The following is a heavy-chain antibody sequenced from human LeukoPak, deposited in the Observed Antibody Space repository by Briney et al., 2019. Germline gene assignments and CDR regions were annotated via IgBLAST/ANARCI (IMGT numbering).Heavy chain of an antibody. CDR3: GRDALVGYLSFYYMDV. Sequence: SETLSLICTVSGGPIISHYWTWIRQSPVKGLEWIGDISNSGSTSYNPSLKSRVTISIDTSKNQFSLKLSSVTAADTAVYYCGRDALVGYLSFYYMDVWGKGTTVTVSS. CDR1: GGPIISHY. CDR2: ISNSGST. J-gene: IGHJ6*03. V-gene: IGHV4-59*11. D-gene: IGHD2-15*01.